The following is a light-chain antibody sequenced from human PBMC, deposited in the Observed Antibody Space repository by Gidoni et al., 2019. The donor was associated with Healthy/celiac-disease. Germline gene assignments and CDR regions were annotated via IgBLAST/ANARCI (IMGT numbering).Light chain of an antibody. CDR2: KAS. J-gene: IGKJ5*01. CDR1: QSISSW. V-gene: IGKV1-5*03. CDR3: QQYNSYSPVT. Sequence: DIQMNKSPSTLSASVGERVSITCRASQSISSWLAWYQQKPGKAPKLLIYKASSLESGVPSRFSGSGSGTEFTLTISSLQPDDFATYYCQQYNSYSPVTFGQGTRLEIK.